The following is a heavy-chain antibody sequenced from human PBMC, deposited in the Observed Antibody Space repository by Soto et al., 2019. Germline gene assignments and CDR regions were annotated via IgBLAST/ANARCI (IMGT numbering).Heavy chain of an antibody. CDR1: EFTSSNYV. V-gene: IGHV3-23*01. D-gene: IGHD6-13*01. J-gene: IGHJ6*02. CDR2: ISASGDFT. CDR3: AKDQAPRTGIWYGSGRYGLDV. Sequence: GGSLRLSCAGSEFTSSNYVMSWVRQAPGKGLEWVSGISASGDFTDYADSVKGRFTISSDNSKNTLYLHLSGLRAEDTAIYYCAKDQAPRTGIWYGSGRYGLDVWGPGTTVTVAS.